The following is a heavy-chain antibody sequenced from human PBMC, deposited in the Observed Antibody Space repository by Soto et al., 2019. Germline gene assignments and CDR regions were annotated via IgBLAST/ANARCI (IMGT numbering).Heavy chain of an antibody. CDR3: TRDMTVTAMTARRESLDF. V-gene: IGHV3-23*01. Sequence: EMHLLESGGDVVPPGGSLRLSCVASGFTFSNYAMGWVRQAPGKGLEWVSSISGNGGGTYYADSVKGRFTISRDNSKNTLYLQMNSLRDEDAAMYYCTRDMTVTAMTARRESLDFWGQGTLVTVSS. J-gene: IGHJ4*02. CDR1: GFTFSNYA. D-gene: IGHD5-18*01. CDR2: ISGNGGGT.